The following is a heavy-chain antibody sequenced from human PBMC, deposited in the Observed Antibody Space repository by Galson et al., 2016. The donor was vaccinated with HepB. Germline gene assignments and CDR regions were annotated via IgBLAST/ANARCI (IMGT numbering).Heavy chain of an antibody. CDR1: GFTFSLYT. J-gene: IGHJ3*02. D-gene: IGHD3-10*01. CDR3: ANIHAGSFAFDI. CDR2: ISNAASNK. V-gene: IGHV3-30-3*01. Sequence: SLRLSCAASGFTFSLYTMHWVRQAPGKGLEWVSLISNAASNKYYADSVKGRFTISRDNSENTLYLQMNSLRTEDTATYYCANIHAGSFAFDIWGQGTKVTVSS.